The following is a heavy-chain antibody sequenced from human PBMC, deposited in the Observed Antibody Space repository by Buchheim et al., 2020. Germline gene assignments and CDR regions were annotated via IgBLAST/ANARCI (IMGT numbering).Heavy chain of an antibody. D-gene: IGHD6-19*01. CDR3: GAGYLTLDY. CDR1: GFTFSSYS. Sequence: EVQLVESGGGLVQPGGSLRLSCAASGFTFSSYSMNWVRQAPGKGLEWVSYISSSSSTLYYADSVKGRFPISRDNAKKSLYLQMNSLRAEDTAVYYCGAGYLTLDYWGQGTL. J-gene: IGHJ4*02. V-gene: IGHV3-48*01. CDR2: ISSSSSTL.